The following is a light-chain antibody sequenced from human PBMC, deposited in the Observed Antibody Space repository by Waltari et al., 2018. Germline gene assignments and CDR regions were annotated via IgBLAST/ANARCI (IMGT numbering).Light chain of an antibody. V-gene: IGLV2-14*03. Sequence: QSALTQPASVSGSPGQSITISCTGTSRDLGAYDSVSRFQQHPGKAPKLMIYDVTKRPSGVSNRLSGSKSGNTASLTISGLQAEDEADYHCSSVTTSHTWVFGGGTKLTVL. CDR2: DVT. CDR3: SSVTTSHTWV. CDR1: SRDLGAYDS. J-gene: IGLJ3*02.